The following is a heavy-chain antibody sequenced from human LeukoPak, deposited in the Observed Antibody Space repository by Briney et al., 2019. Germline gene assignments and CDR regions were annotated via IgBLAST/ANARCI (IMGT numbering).Heavy chain of an antibody. CDR3: AKAYYDYVWGSYRYFCAFDI. D-gene: IGHD3-16*02. CDR1: GFTFDDYA. Sequence: GGSRRLSCAASGFTFDDYAMHWVRQAPGKGLEWVSLISGDGGRTHYADSVKGRFTISRDNSKNSLYLQMNSLRTKDTAFYYCAKAYYDYVWGSYRYFCAFDIWGQGTMVTVSS. CDR2: ISGDGGRT. V-gene: IGHV3-43*02. J-gene: IGHJ3*02.